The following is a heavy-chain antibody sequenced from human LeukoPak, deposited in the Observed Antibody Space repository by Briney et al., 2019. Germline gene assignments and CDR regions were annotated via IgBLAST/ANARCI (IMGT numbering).Heavy chain of an antibody. Sequence: SETLSLTCTVSGGSISSYYWSWIRQPPGKGLEWIGYIYYSGSTNYNPSLKSRVTISVDTSKNQFSLKLSSVTAADTAIYYCARIQDIAAAASGSPLFDYWGQGTLVTASS. CDR3: ARIQDIAAAASGSPLFDY. J-gene: IGHJ4*02. CDR1: GGSISSYY. CDR2: IYYSGST. D-gene: IGHD6-13*01. V-gene: IGHV4-59*08.